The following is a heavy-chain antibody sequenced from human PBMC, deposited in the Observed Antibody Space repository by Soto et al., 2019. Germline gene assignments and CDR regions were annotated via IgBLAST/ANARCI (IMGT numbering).Heavy chain of an antibody. V-gene: IGHV4-30-2*01. CDR1: GGSISSGGYS. J-gene: IGHJ6*02. CDR2: IYHSGST. CDR3: ARWHSYGSPLYYYYGMDV. D-gene: IGHD5-18*01. Sequence: SETLSLTCAVSGGSISSGGYSWSWIRQPPGKGLEWIGYIYHSGSTYYNPSLKSRVTISVDRSKNQFSLKLSSVTAADTAVYYCARWHSYGSPLYYYYGMDVWGQGTTVTVSS.